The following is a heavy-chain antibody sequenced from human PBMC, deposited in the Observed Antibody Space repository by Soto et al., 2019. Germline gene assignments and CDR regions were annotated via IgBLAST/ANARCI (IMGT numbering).Heavy chain of an antibody. CDR2: SYHSGGT. J-gene: IGHJ4*02. CDR3: ATARCSYGYFNY. Sequence: SETLSLTCTVSGDSIISYYYWTWIRQPPGKGLEWIGNSYHSGGTNYNPSFKSRVTISVDTSKNQFSLKVTSVTAADTAIYYCATARCSYGYFNYWGQGALVTVSS. D-gene: IGHD5-18*01. CDR1: GDSIISYY. V-gene: IGHV4-59*01.